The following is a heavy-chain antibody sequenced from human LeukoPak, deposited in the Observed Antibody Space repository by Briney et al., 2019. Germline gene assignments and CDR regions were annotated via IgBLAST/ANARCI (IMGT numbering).Heavy chain of an antibody. CDR2: INPNSGGT. Sequence: ASVKVSCKASGYTFTGYYMHWVRQAPGQGLEWMGWINPNSGGTNYAQKFQGRVTMTRDTSISTAYMELSRLRSDDTAVYYCARGRIAAAGTRWFDPWGQGTLVTVSS. V-gene: IGHV1-2*02. CDR1: GYTFTGYY. J-gene: IGHJ5*02. CDR3: ARGRIAAAGTRWFDP. D-gene: IGHD6-13*01.